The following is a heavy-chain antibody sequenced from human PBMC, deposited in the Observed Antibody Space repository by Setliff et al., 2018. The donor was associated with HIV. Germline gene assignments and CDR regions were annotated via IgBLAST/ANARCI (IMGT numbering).Heavy chain of an antibody. CDR1: GFTFIDYA. Sequence: GESLKISCAASGFTFIDYALNWVRQSPGKGLEWVSSISSSGSYIYYAGSLRGRFTISRDYASNSLYLEMNSLRVEDTAIYYCARSRSTRDAFDIWGQGTVVTVSS. CDR3: ARSRSTRDAFDI. V-gene: IGHV3-21*01. D-gene: IGHD1-1*01. J-gene: IGHJ3*02. CDR2: ISSSGSYI.